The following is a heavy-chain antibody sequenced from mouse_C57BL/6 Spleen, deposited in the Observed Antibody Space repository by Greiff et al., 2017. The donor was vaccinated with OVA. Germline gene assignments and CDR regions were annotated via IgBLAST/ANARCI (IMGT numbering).Heavy chain of an antibody. D-gene: IGHD1-1*01. V-gene: IGHV1-15*01. J-gene: IGHJ4*01. Sequence: VQLQQSGAELVRPGASVTLSCKASGYTFTDYEMHWVKQTPVHGLEWIGAIDPETGGTAYNQKFKGKAILTADKSSSTAYMELRSLTSEDSAVYYCTRATVVAKDAMDYWGQGTSVTVSS. CDR1: GYTFTDYE. CDR3: TRATVVAKDAMDY. CDR2: IDPETGGT.